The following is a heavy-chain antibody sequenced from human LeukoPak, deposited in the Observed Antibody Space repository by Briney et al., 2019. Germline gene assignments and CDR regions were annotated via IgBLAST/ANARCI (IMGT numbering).Heavy chain of an antibody. Sequence: PSETLSLTCTVSGGSISSGDYYWSWIRQPPGKGLEWIGYIYYSGSTYYNPSLKSRVTISVDTSKNQFSLKLSSVTAADTAVYYCARHFDSSSSFCFDYWGQGTLVTVSS. CDR1: GGSISSGDYY. CDR3: ARHFDSSSSFCFDY. V-gene: IGHV4-30-4*08. J-gene: IGHJ4*02. D-gene: IGHD6-6*01. CDR2: IYYSGST.